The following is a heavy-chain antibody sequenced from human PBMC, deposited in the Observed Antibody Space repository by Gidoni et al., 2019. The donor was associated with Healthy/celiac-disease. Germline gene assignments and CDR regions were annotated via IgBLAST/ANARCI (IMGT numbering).Heavy chain of an antibody. CDR1: GFTFSSYG. CDR2: IGYDGSNK. Sequence: QVPLVEYGGGVVQPGRALSPACAASGFTFSSYGMHWVRQAPGKGLEWVAVIGYDGSNKYYADSVKDRFTISRDNSKNTLYLQMNSLRAEDTAVYYCARTLGVDWYFDLWGRSTLVTVSS. J-gene: IGHJ2*01. V-gene: IGHV3-33*01. D-gene: IGHD3-10*01. CDR3: ARTLGVDWYFDL.